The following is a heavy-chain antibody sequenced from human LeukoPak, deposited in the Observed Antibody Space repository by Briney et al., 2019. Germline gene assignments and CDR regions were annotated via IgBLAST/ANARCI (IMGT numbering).Heavy chain of an antibody. Sequence: GASVKVSCKASGGTFSSYAISWVRQAPGQGLEWTGGIIPIFGTANYAQKFQGRVTITADESTSTAYMELSSLRSEDTAVYYCARPLLSVAATNYYYGMDVWGQGTTVTVSS. J-gene: IGHJ6*02. CDR3: ARPLLSVAATNYYYGMDV. V-gene: IGHV1-69*01. CDR2: IIPIFGTA. D-gene: IGHD2-15*01. CDR1: GGTFSSYA.